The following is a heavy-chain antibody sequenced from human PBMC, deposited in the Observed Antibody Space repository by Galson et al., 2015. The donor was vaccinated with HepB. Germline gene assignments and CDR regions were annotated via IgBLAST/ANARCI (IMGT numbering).Heavy chain of an antibody. J-gene: IGHJ4*02. V-gene: IGHV2-5*02. CDR3: VIVVIIAYYFDY. Sequence: PALVKPTQTLTLTCTFSGFSLNTGGVGVGWIRQPPGKALEWLALIYWDDDKRYSPSLKSRLTITKDTSKNQVVLTMPNMDPVDTATYYCVIVVIIAYYFDYWGQGTLVTVSS. D-gene: IGHD3-22*01. CDR1: GFSLNTGGVG. CDR2: IYWDDDK.